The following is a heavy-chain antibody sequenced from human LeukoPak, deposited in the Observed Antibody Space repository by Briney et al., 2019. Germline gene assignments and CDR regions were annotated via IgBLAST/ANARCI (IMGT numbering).Heavy chain of an antibody. V-gene: IGHV3-23*01. J-gene: IGHJ4*02. Sequence: PGGSLRLSCAASGFTFSSYAMNWVRQAPGKGLEWVSTISASGGSTNYVDSVRGRFIISRDNSKNTLYLQMSSLRAEDTAVYYCAKDRGNALGYLDSWGQGTLVTVSS. CDR3: AKDRGNALGYLDS. CDR1: GFTFSSYA. CDR2: ISASGGST. D-gene: IGHD1-1*01.